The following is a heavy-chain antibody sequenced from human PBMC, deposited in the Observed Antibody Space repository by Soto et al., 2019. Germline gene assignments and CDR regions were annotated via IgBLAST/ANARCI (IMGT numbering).Heavy chain of an antibody. V-gene: IGHV3-23*01. CDR2: IRPGGDST. J-gene: IGHJ5*01. D-gene: IGHD1-26*01. Sequence: GESLKISCAASGFRFRTRAMSWVRQAPGKGLEWVASIRPGGDSTYYADSVKGRFAVSGDNSNVTLYLQMDSLRVEDTAIYYCTTHEEGAPWAGGFDSWGQGTLVTVSS. CDR1: GFRFRTRA. CDR3: TTHEEGAPWAGGFDS.